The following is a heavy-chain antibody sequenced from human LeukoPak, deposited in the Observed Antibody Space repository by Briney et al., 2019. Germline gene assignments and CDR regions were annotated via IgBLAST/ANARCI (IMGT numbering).Heavy chain of an antibody. CDR2: TYYRSKWYY. V-gene: IGHV6-1*01. Sequence: SQTLSLTCAISGESVSSTGASWNWIRQSPSRGLEWLGRTYYRSKWYYEYALSVQSRIIVAPDTSKNQFSLQLNSVTPEDTAMYYCVRGNYNFDYWGQGSLVTVSS. CDR1: GESVSSTGAS. D-gene: IGHD5-24*01. J-gene: IGHJ4*02. CDR3: VRGNYNFDY.